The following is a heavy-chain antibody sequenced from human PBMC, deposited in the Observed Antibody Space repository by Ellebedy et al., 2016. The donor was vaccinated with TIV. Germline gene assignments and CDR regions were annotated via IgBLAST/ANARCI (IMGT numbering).Heavy chain of an antibody. CDR2: INHSGST. D-gene: IGHD3-3*01. Sequence: SETLSLTXAVYGGSFSGYYWSWIRQPPGKGLEWIGEINHSGSTNYNPSLKSRVTISVDTSKNQFSLKLSSVTAADTAVYYCARVPPKRYDFWSGYLSRGRYYYMDVWGKGTTVTVSS. CDR1: GGSFSGYY. V-gene: IGHV4-34*01. CDR3: ARVPPKRYDFWSGYLSRGRYYYMDV. J-gene: IGHJ6*03.